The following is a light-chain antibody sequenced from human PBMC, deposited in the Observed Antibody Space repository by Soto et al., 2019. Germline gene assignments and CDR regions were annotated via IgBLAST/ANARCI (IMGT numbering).Light chain of an antibody. J-gene: IGKJ5*01. CDR2: GAS. V-gene: IGKV3-20*01. CDR3: QQYGSSPIT. CDR1: QSVHTF. Sequence: EIVLTQSPDTLSLSPWEGASLSCRASQSVHTFLAWYQQKPGQAPRLLIYGASSRATGIPDRFSGSGSGTDFTLTISRLEPEDFAVYYCQQYGSSPITFGQGTRLEIK.